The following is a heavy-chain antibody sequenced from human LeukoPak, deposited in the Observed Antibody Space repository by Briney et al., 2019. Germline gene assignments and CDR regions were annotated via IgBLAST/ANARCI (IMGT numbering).Heavy chain of an antibody. CDR1: GFTFSSYG. Sequence: GRSLRLSCAASGFTFSSYGMHWVRQAPGKGLEWVALVWYDGSDKFYEDSVKGRFTISRDNSKNTLYLQMNSLRAEDTAVYYCARDRSYGSGNYYPDYWGQGTLVTVS. V-gene: IGHV3-33*01. D-gene: IGHD3-10*01. CDR2: VWYDGSDK. J-gene: IGHJ4*02. CDR3: ARDRSYGSGNYYPDY.